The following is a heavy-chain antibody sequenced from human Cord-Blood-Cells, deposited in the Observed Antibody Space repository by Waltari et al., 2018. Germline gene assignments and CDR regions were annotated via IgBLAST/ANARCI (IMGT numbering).Heavy chain of an antibody. CDR3: AKDGGYCSSTSCYESRDFDY. J-gene: IGHJ4*02. CDR1: GFPFSSYA. V-gene: IGHV3-23*01. D-gene: IGHD2-2*01. CDR2: ISGSGGST. Sequence: EVQLLESGGGLVQPGGSLRLSCAASGFPFSSYAMSWVRQAPGKGLEWVSAISGSGGSTYYADSVKGRFTISRDNSKNTLYLQRNSLRAEDTAVYYCAKDGGYCSSTSCYESRDFDYWGQGTLVTVSS.